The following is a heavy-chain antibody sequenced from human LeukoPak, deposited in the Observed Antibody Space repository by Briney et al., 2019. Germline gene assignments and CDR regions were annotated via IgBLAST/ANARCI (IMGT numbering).Heavy chain of an antibody. V-gene: IGHV3-7*01. CDR1: GFTFSSYW. CDR3: ARDYSRGWLFDL. Sequence: GGSLRLSCAASGFTFSSYWMSWVRQAPGKGLEWVANIKQDGSEKYYVDSVEGRFTISRDNVENSLSLQMNSLRAEDTAVYYCARDYSRGWLFDLWGRGTLVTVSS. CDR2: IKQDGSEK. J-gene: IGHJ2*01. D-gene: IGHD6-19*01.